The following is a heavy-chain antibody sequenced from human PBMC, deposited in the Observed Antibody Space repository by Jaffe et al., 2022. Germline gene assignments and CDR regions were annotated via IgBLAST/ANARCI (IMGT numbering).Heavy chain of an antibody. V-gene: IGHV4-59*01. D-gene: IGHD3-10*01. CDR1: GGSISSYY. CDR2: IYYSGST. CDR3: ARFGLWQGKFDI. Sequence: QVQLQESGPGLVKPSETLSLTCTVSGGSISSYYWSWIRQPPGKGLEWIGYIYYSGSTNYNPSLKSRVTISVDTSKNQFSLKLSSVTAADTAVYYCARFGLWQGKFDIWGQGTMVTVSS. J-gene: IGHJ3*02.